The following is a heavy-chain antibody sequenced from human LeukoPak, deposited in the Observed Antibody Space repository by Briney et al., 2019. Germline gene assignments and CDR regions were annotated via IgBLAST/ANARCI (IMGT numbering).Heavy chain of an antibody. V-gene: IGHV3-15*01. J-gene: IGHJ3*02. CDR2: IKSKTDGGTT. CDR3: ARLTSGAFDI. D-gene: IGHD2-8*01. CDR1: AFTFTTAW. Sequence: GGSLRLSCAASAFTFTTAWMSWVRQAPGKGLEWVGRIKSKTDGGTTDYAAPVKGRFTISRDNSKNTLYLQMNSLRAEDTAVYYCARLTSGAFDIWGQGTMVTVSS.